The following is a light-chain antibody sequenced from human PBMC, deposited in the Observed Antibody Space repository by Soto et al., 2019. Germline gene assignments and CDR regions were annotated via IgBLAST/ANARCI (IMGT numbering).Light chain of an antibody. CDR1: SSNIGSNT. Sequence: QSVLTQPPSASGTPGQRVTISCSGSSSNIGSNTVNWYQQLPGTAPKLLIYSNNQRPSGVPDRFSGSTSGTSASLAISGLQSEDEAEYYCAAWDDSLNGYVFGTVTKLTVL. J-gene: IGLJ1*01. CDR2: SNN. CDR3: AAWDDSLNGYV. V-gene: IGLV1-44*01.